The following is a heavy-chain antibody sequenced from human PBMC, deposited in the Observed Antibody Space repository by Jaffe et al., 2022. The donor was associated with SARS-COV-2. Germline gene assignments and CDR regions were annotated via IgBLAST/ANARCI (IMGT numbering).Heavy chain of an antibody. D-gene: IGHD1-1*01. CDR2: ISSRSSYI. Sequence: EVQLVESGGGLVKPGGSLRLSCAASAFTFTNYIMNWVRQAPGKGLEWVSSISSRSSYIYYADSVKGRFTISRDNAKNSLYLQMNSLRADDTAVYYCARSRSTGRDDAFDIWGQGTMVTVSS. CDR1: AFTFTNYI. V-gene: IGHV3-21*01. CDR3: ARSRSTGRDDAFDI. J-gene: IGHJ3*02.